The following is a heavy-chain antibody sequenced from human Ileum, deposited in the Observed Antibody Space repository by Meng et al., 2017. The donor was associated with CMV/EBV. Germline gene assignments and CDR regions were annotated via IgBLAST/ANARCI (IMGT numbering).Heavy chain of an antibody. CDR2: IYYSGST. D-gene: IGHD2-2*01. CDR3: ARRIPSPGGYGMDV. Sequence: SETLSLTCTVSGGSISSYYWSWIRQPPGKGLEWIGYIYYSGSTDYNPSLKSRVTISVDTSKNQFSLKLSSVTAADTSVYYRARRIPSPGGYGMDVWGQGTTVTVSS. CDR1: GGSISSYY. V-gene: IGHV4-59*01. J-gene: IGHJ6*02.